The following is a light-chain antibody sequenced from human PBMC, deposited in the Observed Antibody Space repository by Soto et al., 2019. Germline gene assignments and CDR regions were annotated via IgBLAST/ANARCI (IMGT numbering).Light chain of an antibody. J-gene: IGLJ2*01. CDR3: SSYAGSNNVK. Sequence: QSALTQPPSASGSRGQSVTISCTGTSSDVGGYNYVSWYQQHPGKAPKLMIFEVSKRPSGVPDRFSGSKSGNTASLTVSGLQAEDEADYYCSSYAGSNNVKFGGGTKLTVL. V-gene: IGLV2-8*01. CDR1: SSDVGGYNY. CDR2: EVS.